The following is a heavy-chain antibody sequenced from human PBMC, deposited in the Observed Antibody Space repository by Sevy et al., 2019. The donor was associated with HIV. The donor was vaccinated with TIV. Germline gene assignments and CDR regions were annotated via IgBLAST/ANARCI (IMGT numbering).Heavy chain of an antibody. Sequence: SETLSLTCSVSGDSINNYYWSWIRQPPGKGLEWIGYTSYSGTTNYSPSLKSRVDISVDTSMHHFSLKINSVTAADTAVYYCARLRWDVVDAPGATPGCYFDSWGQGILFTVSS. CDR2: TSYSGTT. CDR3: ARLRWDVVDAPGATPGCYFDS. D-gene: IGHD2-2*02. J-gene: IGHJ4*02. V-gene: IGHV4-59*12. CDR1: GDSINNYY.